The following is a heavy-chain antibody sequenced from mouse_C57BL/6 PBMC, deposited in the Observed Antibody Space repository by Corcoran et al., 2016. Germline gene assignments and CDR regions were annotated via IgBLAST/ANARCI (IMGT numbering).Heavy chain of an antibody. CDR3: ARNYYGSSAWFAY. J-gene: IGHJ3*01. D-gene: IGHD1-1*01. CDR2: INPNNGGT. V-gene: IGHV1-18*01. Sequence: EVQLQQSGPELVKPGASVKIPCKASGYTFTDYNMDWVKQSHGKSLEWIGDINPNNGGTIYNQKFKGKATLTVDKSSSTAYMELRSLTSEDTAGYYCARNYYGSSAWFAYWGQGTLVTVSA. CDR1: GYTFTDYN.